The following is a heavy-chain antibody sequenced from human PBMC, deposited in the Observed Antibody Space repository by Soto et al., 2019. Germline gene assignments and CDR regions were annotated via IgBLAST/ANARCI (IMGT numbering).Heavy chain of an antibody. CDR3: ARGLTPLGYSSTWWDGFDI. Sequence: GESLKISCKGSGYSFTSYWIGWVRQMPGKGLEWMGIIYPGDSDTRYSPSFQGQVTISADKSISTAYLQWSSLKASDTAMYYCARGLTPLGYSSTWWDGFDIWGQGTMVTVSS. V-gene: IGHV5-51*01. J-gene: IGHJ3*02. CDR1: GYSFTSYW. CDR2: IYPGDSDT. D-gene: IGHD6-13*01.